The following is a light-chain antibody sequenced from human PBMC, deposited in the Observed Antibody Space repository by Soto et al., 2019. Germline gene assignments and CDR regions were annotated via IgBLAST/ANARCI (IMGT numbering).Light chain of an antibody. J-gene: IGKJ1*01. CDR2: KAS. CDR1: QSISTW. Sequence: DIQMTQSPSTLSASVGDRVTITCRASQSISTWLAWYQHKPGKAPNLLIYKASSLESGVPSRFSGSGSGTDFNLTISSLQPDDVATYYCQQYGRYRTFGQGTKVEIK. V-gene: IGKV1-5*03. CDR3: QQYGRYRT.